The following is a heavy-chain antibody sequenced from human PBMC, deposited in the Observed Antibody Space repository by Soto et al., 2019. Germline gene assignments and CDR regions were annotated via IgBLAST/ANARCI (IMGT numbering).Heavy chain of an antibody. J-gene: IGHJ4*01. CDR3: AKVSLTGNPRVYYFDY. V-gene: IGHV3-23*01. CDR2: ISGSGGST. CDR1: GFTFSSYA. D-gene: IGHD1-20*01. Sequence: GGSLRLSCAASGFTFSSYAMSWVRQAPGKGLEWVSAISGSGGSTYYADSVKGRFTISRDNSKNTLYLQMNSLRAEETAVYYCAKVSLTGNPRVYYFDYWGHGTLVTVSS.